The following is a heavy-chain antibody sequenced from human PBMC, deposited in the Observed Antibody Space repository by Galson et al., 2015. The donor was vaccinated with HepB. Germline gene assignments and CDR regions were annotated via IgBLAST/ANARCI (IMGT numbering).Heavy chain of an antibody. J-gene: IGHJ4*02. CDR2: ISYDGSNK. CDR1: GFTFSSYA. V-gene: IGHV3-30*04. CDR3: ARGPPYGSGSYWPFDY. D-gene: IGHD3-10*01. Sequence: SLRLSCAASGFTFSSYAMPWVRQAPGKGLEWVAVISYDGSNKYYADSVKGRFTISRDNSKNTLYLQMNSLRAEDTAVYYCARGPPYGSGSYWPFDYWGQGTLVTVSS.